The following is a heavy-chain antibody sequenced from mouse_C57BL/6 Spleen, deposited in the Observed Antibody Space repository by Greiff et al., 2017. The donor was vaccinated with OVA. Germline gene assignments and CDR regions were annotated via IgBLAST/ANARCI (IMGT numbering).Heavy chain of an antibody. Sequence: QVQLQQSGAELVRPGTSVKVSCKASGYAFTNYLIEWVKQRPGQGLEWIGVLNPGSGGTNYNEKFKGKATLTADKSSSTAYMQLSSLTSEDSAVYFCARGRIITTVVATRDFDYWGQGTTLTVSS. J-gene: IGHJ2*01. CDR1: GYAFTNYL. D-gene: IGHD1-1*01. CDR2: LNPGSGGT. V-gene: IGHV1-54*01. CDR3: ARGRIITTVVATRDFDY.